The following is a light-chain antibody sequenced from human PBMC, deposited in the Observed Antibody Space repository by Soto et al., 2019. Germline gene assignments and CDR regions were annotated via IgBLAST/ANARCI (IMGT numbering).Light chain of an antibody. CDR1: TIGSHS. CDR3: HVWDTSSDHP. V-gene: IGLV3-21*02. J-gene: IGLJ2*01. CDR2: DDT. Sequence: SYILTQPPSVSVAPGQTAIITCGGNTIGSHSVHWFQQRPGQAPVLVVYDDTERPSGIPERFSGSNSGNTATLTISRVEAGDEADYYCHVWDTSSDHPFGGGTKLTVL.